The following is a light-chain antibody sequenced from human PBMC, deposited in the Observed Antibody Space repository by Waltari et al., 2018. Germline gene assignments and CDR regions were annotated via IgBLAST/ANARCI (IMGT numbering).Light chain of an antibody. CDR2: EAT. CDR1: STDLASYNL. CDR3: CSYTGSSTSYG. Sequence: QSALSQPASVSGSPGQSLTITCTGASTDLASYNLVAWYQHHPNRAPKLIIYEATKRPSGISHRFSGATAGATASLRISGLQADDEADYYCCSYTGSSTSYGCGGGTKVTVL. V-gene: IGLV2-23*01. J-gene: IGLJ1*01.